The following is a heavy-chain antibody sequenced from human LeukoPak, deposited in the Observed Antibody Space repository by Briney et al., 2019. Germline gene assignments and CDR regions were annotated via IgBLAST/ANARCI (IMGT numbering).Heavy chain of an antibody. V-gene: IGHV3-66*01. Sequence: GGSLRLSCAASGFTVSSNYMSWVRQAPGKGLEWVSVIYSGGSTYYADSVKGRFTISRDNSKNTLYLQMNSLRAEDTAVYYCARDWVRGEDYYYYGMDVWGQGTTVTVSS. CDR1: GFTVSSNY. D-gene: IGHD3-10*01. CDR2: IYSGGST. J-gene: IGHJ6*02. CDR3: ARDWVRGEDYYYYGMDV.